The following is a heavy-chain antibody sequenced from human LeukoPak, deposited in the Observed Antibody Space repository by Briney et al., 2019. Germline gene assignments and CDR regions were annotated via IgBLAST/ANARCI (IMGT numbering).Heavy chain of an antibody. CDR2: ISGSGGST. D-gene: IGHD1-7*01. V-gene: IGHV3-23*01. CDR1: GFTFSSYA. CDR3: AKSYNWNYASWFDP. Sequence: GGSLRLSCAASGFTFSSYAMSWVRQAPGKGLEWVSAISGSGGSTYYADFVKGRFTISRDNSKNTLYLQMNSLRAEDTAVYYCAKSYNWNYASWFDPWGQGTLVTVSS. J-gene: IGHJ5*02.